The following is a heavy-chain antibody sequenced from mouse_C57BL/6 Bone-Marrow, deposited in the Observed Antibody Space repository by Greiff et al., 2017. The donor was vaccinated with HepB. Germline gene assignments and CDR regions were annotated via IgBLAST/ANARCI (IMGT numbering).Heavy chain of an antibody. V-gene: IGHV3-6*01. J-gene: IGHJ2*01. D-gene: IGHD1-1*01. CDR3: ARGDTTVGFDY. CDR2: ISYDGSN. Sequence: EVKLQESGPGLVKPSQSLSLTCSVTGYSITSGYYWNWIRQFPGNKLEWMGYISYDGSNNYNPSLKNRISITRDTSKSQFFLKLNSVTTEDTATYYCARGDTTVGFDYWGQGTTLTVSS. CDR1: GYSITSGYY.